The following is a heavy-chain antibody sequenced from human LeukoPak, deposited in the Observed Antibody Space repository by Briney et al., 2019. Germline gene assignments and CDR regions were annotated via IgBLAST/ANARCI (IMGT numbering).Heavy chain of an antibody. V-gene: IGHV3-48*03. Sequence: QPGGSLRLSCAASGFSFSSYEMNWVRQAPGKGLEWVSYISSSGRTMYYADSVKGRFSISRDNAKKALYLQVNSLRAEDTAVYYCAELGITMIGGVWGKGTTVTISS. CDR1: GFSFSSYE. CDR2: ISSSGRTM. CDR3: AELGITMIGGV. J-gene: IGHJ6*04. D-gene: IGHD3-10*02.